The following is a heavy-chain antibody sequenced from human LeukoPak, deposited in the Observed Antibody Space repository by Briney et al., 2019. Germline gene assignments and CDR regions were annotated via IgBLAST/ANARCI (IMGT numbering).Heavy chain of an antibody. J-gene: IGHJ4*02. CDR1: GFTFSSYA. D-gene: IGHD4-17*01. V-gene: IGHV3-30*04. CDR2: ISYDGSNK. Sequence: GGSLRLSCAASGFTFSSYAMHWVRQAPGKGLEWVAVISYDGSNKYYADSVKGRFTISRDNSKNTLYLQMNSLRAEDTAVYYCARGQDYGDYSFRFDYWGQGTLVTVSS. CDR3: ARGQDYGDYSFRFDY.